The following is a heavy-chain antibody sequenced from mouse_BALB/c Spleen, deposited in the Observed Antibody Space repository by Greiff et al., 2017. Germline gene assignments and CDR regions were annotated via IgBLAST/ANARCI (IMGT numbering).Heavy chain of an antibody. D-gene: IGHD2-13*01. CDR1: GYTFTDYN. V-gene: IGHV1-18*01. Sequence: VQLKQSGPELVKPGASVKIPCKASGYTFTDYNMDWVKQSHGKSLEWIGDINPNNGGTIYNQKFKGKATLTVDKSSSTAYMELRSLTSEDTAVYYCARSDYTGYYFDYWGQGTTLTVSS. J-gene: IGHJ2*01. CDR2: INPNNGGT. CDR3: ARSDYTGYYFDY.